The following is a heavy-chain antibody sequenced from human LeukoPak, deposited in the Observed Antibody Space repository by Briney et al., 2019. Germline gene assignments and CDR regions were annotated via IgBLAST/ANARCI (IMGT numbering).Heavy chain of an antibody. D-gene: IGHD6-19*01. V-gene: IGHV4-61*02. Sequence: KTSETLSLTRTVSGGSISSGSYYWSWIRQPAGKGLEWIGRIYTSGSTNYNPSLKSRVTISVDTSKNQFSLKLSSVTAADTAVYYCARARSGQWLALPQRWSYYFDYWGQGTLVTVSS. CDR2: IYTSGST. J-gene: IGHJ4*02. CDR1: GGSISSGSYY. CDR3: ARARSGQWLALPQRWSYYFDY.